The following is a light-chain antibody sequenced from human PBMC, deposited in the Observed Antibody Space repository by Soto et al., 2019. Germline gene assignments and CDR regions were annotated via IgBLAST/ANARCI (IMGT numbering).Light chain of an antibody. CDR2: GAS. V-gene: IGKV3-20*01. CDR3: QQYDTSLWT. J-gene: IGKJ1*01. CDR1: QSVSSDF. Sequence: EIVLTQSPGTLSLSPGERATLSCRASQSVSSDFLAWYQQRPGQAPRLLIYGASSRAPGIPGRFSSSGSGTDFTLTISELEPEDFAVYYCQQYDTSLWTFGQGTKVEIK.